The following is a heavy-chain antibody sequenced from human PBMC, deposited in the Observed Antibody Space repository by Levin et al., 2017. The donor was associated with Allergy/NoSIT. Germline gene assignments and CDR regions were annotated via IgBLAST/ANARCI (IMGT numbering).Heavy chain of an antibody. CDR1: GGSFSGYY. CDR2: INHSGST. CDR3: ARSRYGYVGY. J-gene: IGHJ4*02. V-gene: IGHV4-34*01. D-gene: IGHD5-18*01. Sequence: SQTLSLTCAVYGGSFSGYYWSWIRQPPGKGLEWIGEINHSGSTNYNPSLKSRVTISVDTSKNQFSLKLSSVTAADTAVYYCARSRYGYVGYWGQGTLVTVSS.